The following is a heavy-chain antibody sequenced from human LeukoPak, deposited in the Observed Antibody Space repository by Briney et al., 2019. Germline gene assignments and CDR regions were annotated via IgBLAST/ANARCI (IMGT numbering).Heavy chain of an antibody. CDR2: INPNSAVT. CDR3: ARAHTVAGTSYFDY. V-gene: IGHV1-2*02. J-gene: IGHJ4*02. D-gene: IGHD6-19*01. Sequence: ASVKVSCKASGYTFTYYYIHWVRQAPGQGLDWMGWINPNSAVTNYAQKFQGRVTLTTDTSISTAYMELSTLTSDDTAVYYCARAHTVAGTSYFDYWGQGTPVTVSS. CDR1: GYTFTYYY.